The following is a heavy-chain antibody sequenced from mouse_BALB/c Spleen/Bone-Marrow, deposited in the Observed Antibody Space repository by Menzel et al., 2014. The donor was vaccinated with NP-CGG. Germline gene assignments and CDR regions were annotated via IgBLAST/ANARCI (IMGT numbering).Heavy chain of an antibody. CDR3: ARDYYGSSYFDY. J-gene: IGHJ2*01. D-gene: IGHD1-1*01. CDR2: IWAGGST. CDR1: GFSLTSYG. V-gene: IGHV2-9*02. Sequence: QVQLQQSGPGLVAPSQSLSITRSVSGFSLTSYGVHWVRQPPGKGLEWLGVIWAGGSTNYNSALMSRLSISKDNPKSQVFLKMNSLQTDDTAMYYCARDYYGSSYFDYWGQGTTLTVSS.